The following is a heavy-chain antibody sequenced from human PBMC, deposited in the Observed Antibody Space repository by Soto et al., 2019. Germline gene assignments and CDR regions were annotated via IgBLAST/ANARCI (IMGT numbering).Heavy chain of an antibody. V-gene: IGHV6-1*01. CDR3: AKDSQLGYYYYGMDF. J-gene: IGHJ6*02. Sequence: SETLSLPCTVSGDSVSSNSAAWNWIRQSPSRGLEWLGRTYYRSKCYNDYAVSVKSRITSNPDTSKNHFSLQLNSVTPEDTAVYYCAKDSQLGYYYYGMDFWGQGTTVTVSS. CDR1: GDSVSSNSAA. D-gene: IGHD6-6*01. CDR2: TYYRSKCYN.